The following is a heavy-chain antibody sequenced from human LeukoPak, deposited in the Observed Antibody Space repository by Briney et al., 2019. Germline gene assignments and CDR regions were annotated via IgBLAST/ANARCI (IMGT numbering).Heavy chain of an antibody. CDR1: GYTFTSYG. V-gene: IGHV1-18*01. CDR3: ARVGGFWSGFPIDY. CDR2: ISAYNGNI. D-gene: IGHD3-3*01. Sequence: ASVNVSCKASGYTFTSYGISWVRQAPGQGLEWMGWISAYNGNINYAQKLQGRVTMTTDTSTSTAYMELRSLRSDDTAVYYCARVGGFWSGFPIDYWGQGTLVTVSS. J-gene: IGHJ4*02.